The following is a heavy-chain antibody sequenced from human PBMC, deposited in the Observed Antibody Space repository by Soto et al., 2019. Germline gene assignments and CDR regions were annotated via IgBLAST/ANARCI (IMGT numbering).Heavy chain of an antibody. D-gene: IGHD2-15*01. CDR2: ISAYNGNT. J-gene: IGHJ4*02. Sequence: QVQLVQSGAEVKKPGASVKVSCKASGYTFTSYGISWVRQAPGQGLEWMGWISAYNGNTNYAQKLQGRVTMTTDTTTSTAYMELRSLRSDDTAVYYCARCRADYGGNAGFDSELDYWGQGTLVTVSS. CDR1: GYTFTSYG. V-gene: IGHV1-18*01. CDR3: ARCRADYGGNAGFDSELDY.